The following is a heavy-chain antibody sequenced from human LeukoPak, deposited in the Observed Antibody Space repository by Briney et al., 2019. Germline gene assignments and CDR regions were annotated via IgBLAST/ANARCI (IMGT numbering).Heavy chain of an antibody. D-gene: IGHD5-18*01. V-gene: IGHV4-38-2*01. J-gene: IGHJ4*02. CDR1: GYSISSGYY. CDR3: ATSSWIQLWLRFDY. Sequence: SETLSLTCAVSGYSISSGYYWGWIRPPPGKGLEWIGNIYHSGSTYYNPSLKSRVTISVDTSKNQFSLKLSSVTAADTAVYYCATSSWIQLWLRFDYWGQGTLVTVSS. CDR2: IYHSGST.